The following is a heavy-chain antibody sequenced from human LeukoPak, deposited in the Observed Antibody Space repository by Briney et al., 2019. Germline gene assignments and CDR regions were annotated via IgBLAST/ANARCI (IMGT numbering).Heavy chain of an antibody. Sequence: GGSLRLSCVASGFTFSFYGMHWVRQAPGKGLEWVAVIWDDGSLKYYSDSVKGRFIISRDNSKKMLYLQMNSLRAEDTALYFCARANQYDGTGHPHASDIWGQGQWCTSLQ. CDR2: IWDDGSLK. CDR3: ARANQYDGTGHPHASDI. V-gene: IGHV3-33*01. D-gene: IGHD3-16*01. J-gene: IGHJ3*02. CDR1: GFTFSFYG.